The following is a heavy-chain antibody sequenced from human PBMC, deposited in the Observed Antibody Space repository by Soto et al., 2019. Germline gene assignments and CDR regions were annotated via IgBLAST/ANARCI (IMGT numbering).Heavy chain of an antibody. CDR3: ARGATVRAVAERYYYGMDV. CDR1: GYTFTSYD. Sequence: QVQLVQSGAEVKKPGASVKVSCKASGYTFTSYDINWVRQATGQGLEWMGWMNPNSGNTGYAQKFQGRVTMTRNTSISTAYMEPSSLRSEATAVYYCARGATVRAVAERYYYGMDVWGQGTTVTVSS. J-gene: IGHJ6*02. D-gene: IGHD6-19*01. CDR2: MNPNSGNT. V-gene: IGHV1-8*01.